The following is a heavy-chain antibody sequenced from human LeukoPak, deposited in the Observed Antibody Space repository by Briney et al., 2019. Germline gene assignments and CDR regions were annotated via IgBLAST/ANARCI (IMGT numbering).Heavy chain of an antibody. CDR2: INPNSGGT. V-gene: IGHV1-2*02. J-gene: IGHJ6*03. D-gene: IGHD2-2*01. CDR1: GYTFTGYY. CDR3: ARVAVCSSTSCFSHYYYYMDV. Sequence: GASVKVSCKASGYTFTGYYMHWVRQAPGQGVEWRGWINPNSGGTNYAQKFQGRVTMTRPTSISTPYIDLIRLRSDDTALYYCARVAVCSSTSCFSHYYYYMDVWGKGTTVTVSS.